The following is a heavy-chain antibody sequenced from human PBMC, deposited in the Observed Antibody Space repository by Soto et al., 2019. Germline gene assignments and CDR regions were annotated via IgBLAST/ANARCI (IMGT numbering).Heavy chain of an antibody. J-gene: IGHJ6*02. Sequence: PSETLSLTCTVSGGSISSGGYYWSWIRQHPGKGLEWIGYIYYSGSTYYNPSLKSRVTISVDTSKNQSSLKLSSVTAADTAVYYCAGDRLYPTPEKGGGSGSYYNQYYYYGMDVWGQGTTVTVSS. CDR2: IYYSGST. V-gene: IGHV4-31*03. CDR3: AGDRLYPTPEKGGGSGSYYNQYYYYGMDV. CDR1: GGSISSGGYY. D-gene: IGHD3-10*01.